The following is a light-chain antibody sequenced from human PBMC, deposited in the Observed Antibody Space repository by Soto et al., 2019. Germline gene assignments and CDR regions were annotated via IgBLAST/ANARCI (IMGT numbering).Light chain of an antibody. CDR1: QSVLYSSNNKNY. J-gene: IGKJ1*01. CDR2: WAS. Sequence: DIVMTQSPDSLAVSLGERATINCKSSQSVLYSSNNKNYLAWYQQKPGQPPKLLIYWASTRESGVPDRFSGSGSGTAFTLTISSLQAEDVAVYYCQQYDSTPQTFGQGTKVEI. CDR3: QQYDSTPQT. V-gene: IGKV4-1*01.